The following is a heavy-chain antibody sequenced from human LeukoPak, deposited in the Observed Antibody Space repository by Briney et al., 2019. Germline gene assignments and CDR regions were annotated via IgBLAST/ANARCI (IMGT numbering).Heavy chain of an antibody. CDR1: GFTFSSYA. V-gene: IGHV3-30-3*01. CDR3: ARDTSDGSGSYYNGY. D-gene: IGHD3-10*01. J-gene: IGHJ4*02. CDR2: ISHDGSNK. Sequence: GGSLRLSCAASGFTFSSYAMHWVRQAPGKGLEWVAVISHDGSNKYYADSVKGRFTISRDNSKNTLYLQMNSLRAEDTAVYYCARDTSDGSGSYYNGYWGQGTLVTVSS.